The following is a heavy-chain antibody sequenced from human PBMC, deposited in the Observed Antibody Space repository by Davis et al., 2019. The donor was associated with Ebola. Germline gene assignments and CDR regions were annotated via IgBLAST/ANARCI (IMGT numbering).Heavy chain of an antibody. CDR3: ARDDRRMITFGGVIDYYYYGMDV. D-gene: IGHD3-16*02. CDR2: ISGSGGST. Sequence: PGGSLRLSCAASGFTFSSYAMSWVRQAPGKGLEWVSAISGSGGSTYYADSVKGRFTISRDNSKNSLYLQMNSLRAEDTAVYYCARDDRRMITFGGVIDYYYYGMDVWGQGTTVTVSS. CDR1: GFTFSSYA. V-gene: IGHV3-23*01. J-gene: IGHJ6*02.